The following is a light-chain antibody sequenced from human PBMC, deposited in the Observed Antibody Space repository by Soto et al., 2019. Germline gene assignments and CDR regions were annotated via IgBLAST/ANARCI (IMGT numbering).Light chain of an antibody. Sequence: LTQPPSASGSPGQSVTISCTGTKNDIGVCDFVSWYQHHPGKAPRLIIYEVVQRPSGVPDRFSGSKSGNTASLTVSGLQAADDADYLCKSSAGSNTYVFGSGTKVTVL. CDR1: KNDIGVCDF. J-gene: IGLJ1*01. V-gene: IGLV2-8*01. CDR3: KSSAGSNTYV. CDR2: EVV.